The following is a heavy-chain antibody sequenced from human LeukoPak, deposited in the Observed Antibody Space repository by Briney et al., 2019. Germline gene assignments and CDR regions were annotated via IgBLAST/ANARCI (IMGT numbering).Heavy chain of an antibody. CDR3: ARGFYYDRRGYFDY. D-gene: IGHD3-22*01. J-gene: IGHJ4*02. V-gene: IGHV4-34*01. CDR1: GGSFNGYY. Sequence: SETLSLTCTVYGGSFNGYYWSWIRQPPGKGLEWIGEINHTGGTNYNPSLKSRVTIPLDTSKKQFSLNLSSVTAADTAVYYCARGFYYDRRGYFDYWGQGSLITVAS. CDR2: INHTGGT.